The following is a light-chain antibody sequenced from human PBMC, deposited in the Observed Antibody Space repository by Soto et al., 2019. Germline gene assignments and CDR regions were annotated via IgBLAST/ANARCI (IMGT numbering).Light chain of an antibody. Sequence: DIVMTQSPLSLPVTPGEPASISCRSSQSLLHSNGYNCLDWYLQKPGQPPQLLIYLGSNRASGVTDRFSGSGSGTDFTLKISRVEAEDVGIYYCMQALQTPLTFGGGTKVEIK. CDR3: MQALQTPLT. CDR1: QSLLHSNGYNC. J-gene: IGKJ4*01. CDR2: LGS. V-gene: IGKV2-28*01.